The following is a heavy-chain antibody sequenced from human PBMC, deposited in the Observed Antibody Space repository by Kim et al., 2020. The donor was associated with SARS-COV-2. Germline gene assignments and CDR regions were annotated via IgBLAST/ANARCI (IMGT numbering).Heavy chain of an antibody. CDR3: ARGNYCLDY. CDR1: GFIFRSYA. V-gene: IGHV3-30*03. D-gene: IGHD2-15*01. J-gene: IGHJ4*02. CDR2: ISYDGRSN. Sequence: GGSLRLSCAASGFIFRSYAMHWVRQAPGKGLEWVAVISYDGRSNNYADSVKGRFTISRDNSKNTLYLQMNSLRAEDTAVYYCARGNYCLDYWGQGTMFTV.